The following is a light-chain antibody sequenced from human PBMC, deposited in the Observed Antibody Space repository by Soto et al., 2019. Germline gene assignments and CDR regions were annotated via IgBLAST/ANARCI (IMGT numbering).Light chain of an antibody. CDR2: WAS. CDR3: QQYYSTPRT. J-gene: IGKJ1*01. Sequence: DIVMTQSPDSLSVSLGERATINCKSSQTVLYSSNNKNHLAWYQQRPGQPPKLLFSWASTRESGVPDRFSASGSGIDFTLSIGSLQAEDVAVYYCQQYYSTPRTFGQGTKVEIK. V-gene: IGKV4-1*01. CDR1: QTVLYSSNNKNH.